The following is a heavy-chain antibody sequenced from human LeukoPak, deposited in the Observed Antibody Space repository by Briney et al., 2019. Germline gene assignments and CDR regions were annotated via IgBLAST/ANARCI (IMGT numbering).Heavy chain of an antibody. CDR3: ARERGDSYYYYGMDV. Sequence: GGSLRLSCAASGFTFSSYTLHWVRQAPGKGLEWVAVISYDGSNKYYVDSVRGRFTISRDISKNTLYLQMNSLRAEDTAVYYCARERGDSYYYYGMDVWGQGTTVTVSS. D-gene: IGHD5/OR15-5a*01. V-gene: IGHV3-30-3*01. J-gene: IGHJ6*02. CDR1: GFTFSSYT. CDR2: ISYDGSNK.